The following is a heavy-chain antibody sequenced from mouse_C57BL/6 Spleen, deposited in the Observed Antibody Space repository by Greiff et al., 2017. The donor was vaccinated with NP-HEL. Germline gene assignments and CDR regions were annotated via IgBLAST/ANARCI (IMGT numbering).Heavy chain of an antibody. V-gene: IGHV1-52*01. D-gene: IGHD6-1*01. CDR3: ARGGGASREWYFDV. CDR1: GYTFTSYW. Sequence: QVQLQQSGAELVRPGSSVKLSCKASGYTFTSYWMHWVKQRPIQGLEWIGNIDPSDSETHYNQKFKDKATLTVDKSSSTAYMQLSSLTSEDSAVYYCARGGGASREWYFDVWGTGTTVTVSS. J-gene: IGHJ1*03. CDR2: IDPSDSET.